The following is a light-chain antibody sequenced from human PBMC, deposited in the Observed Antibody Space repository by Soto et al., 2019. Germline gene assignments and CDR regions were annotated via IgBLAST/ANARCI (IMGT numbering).Light chain of an antibody. CDR2: DAS. V-gene: IGKV1-33*01. Sequence: DIQMTQSPSSLSASVRDRVSITCQASQGIRNSLNLYQQKPGKAPKLLIYDASTLETGVPSRFSGGGSGTQFTLIISSLQLDDAATYYCQQYENLPLTFGGGTKVEIK. CDR3: QQYENLPLT. CDR1: QGIRNS. J-gene: IGKJ4*01.